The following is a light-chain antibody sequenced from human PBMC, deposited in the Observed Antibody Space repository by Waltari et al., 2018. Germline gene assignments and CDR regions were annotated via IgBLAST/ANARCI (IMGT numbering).Light chain of an antibody. J-gene: IGLJ3*02. CDR1: NTDVGGYNF. V-gene: IGLV2-14*03. Sequence: QSALTQPASVSGSPGQSITISCTGTNTDVGGYNFVSWYQQHPGKAPQLMIYDVSNRPSGISNRFAGSKSGNTGSLTISGLQDEDEADYYCSSYTSNTTLVFGGGTKLTVL. CDR3: SSYTSNTTLV. CDR2: DVS.